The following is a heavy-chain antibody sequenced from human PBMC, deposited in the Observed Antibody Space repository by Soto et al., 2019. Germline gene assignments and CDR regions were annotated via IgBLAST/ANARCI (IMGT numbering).Heavy chain of an antibody. D-gene: IGHD6-19*01. Sequence: SETLSLTCTVSGGSISSYYWSWIRQPPGKGLEWIGYIYYSGSTNYNPSLKSRVTISVDTSKNQFSLKLSSVTAADTAVYYCARARAEQWLGKYNWFDPWGQGTLVTVSS. CDR1: GGSISSYY. V-gene: IGHV4-59*01. CDR2: IYYSGST. CDR3: ARARAEQWLGKYNWFDP. J-gene: IGHJ5*02.